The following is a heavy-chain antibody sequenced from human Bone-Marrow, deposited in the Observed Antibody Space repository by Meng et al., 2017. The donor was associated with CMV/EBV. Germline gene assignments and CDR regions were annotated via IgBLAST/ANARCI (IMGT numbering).Heavy chain of an antibody. Sequence: CAVSGGSISSSNWWSWVRQPTGKGLEWIGEIFHSGSTNYNPSLKSRVTISVGKSKNQFSLMLRSVTAADTAVYYCARGPRGSGLDYWGQGTLVTVSS. D-gene: IGHD1-14*01. V-gene: IGHV4-4*02. CDR3: ARGPRGSGLDY. CDR1: GGSISSSNW. J-gene: IGHJ4*02. CDR2: IFHSGST.